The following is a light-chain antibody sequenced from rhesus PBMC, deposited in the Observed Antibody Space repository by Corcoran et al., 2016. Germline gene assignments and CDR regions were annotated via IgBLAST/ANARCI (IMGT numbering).Light chain of an antibody. CDR3: QQYSSRPYS. Sequence: DIQMTQSPSSLSASVGDTVTITCRASQGISSWLVWYQQKPGKAPKLLIYKASSLQSGAPSRFSGSGSGTDFTLTISRRQSEDFATYYCQQYSSRPYSFGQGTKVEIK. V-gene: IGKV1-22*01. J-gene: IGKJ2*01. CDR2: KAS. CDR1: QGISSW.